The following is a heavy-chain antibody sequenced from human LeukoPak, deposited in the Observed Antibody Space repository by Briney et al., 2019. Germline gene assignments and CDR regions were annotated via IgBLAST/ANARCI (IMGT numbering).Heavy chain of an antibody. Sequence: SETLSLTCTVSGGSISSGDYYWSWIRQPPGKGLEWIGYIYYSGSTYYNPSLKSRVTISVDTSKNQFYLKLSSVTAADTAVYYCASRYCSSTSCYIPDVWGKGTTVTVSS. CDR1: GGSISSGDYY. J-gene: IGHJ6*04. V-gene: IGHV4-30-4*08. D-gene: IGHD2-2*02. CDR3: ASRYCSSTSCYIPDV. CDR2: IYYSGST.